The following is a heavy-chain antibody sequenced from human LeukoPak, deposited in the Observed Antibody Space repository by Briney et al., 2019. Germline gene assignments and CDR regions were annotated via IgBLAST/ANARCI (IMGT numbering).Heavy chain of an antibody. V-gene: IGHV4-30-4*07. CDR3: ARVVAAAGNNWFDP. D-gene: IGHD6-13*01. CDR2: IHDSGST. J-gene: IGHJ5*02. Sequence: SETLSLTCAVSGDSISSGGYSWSWIRQTPGKGLEWIAYIHDSGSTYNNPSLKTRLSISIDTSKNQFSLKLNSVSTADTAVYYCARVVAAAGNNWFDPWGQGTLVTVSS. CDR1: GDSISSGGYS.